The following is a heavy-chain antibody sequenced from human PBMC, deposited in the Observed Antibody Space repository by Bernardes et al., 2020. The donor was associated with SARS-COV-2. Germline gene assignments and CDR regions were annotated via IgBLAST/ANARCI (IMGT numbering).Heavy chain of an antibody. V-gene: IGHV4-59*01. CDR2: IYYSGST. J-gene: IGHJ4*02. CDR3: ARVGYSSSLSPIDC. D-gene: IGHD6-13*01. Sequence: SETLSLTCTVSGGSISSYYWSWNRQPPGKGLEWIGYIYYSGSTNYNPSLKSRVTISVDTSKNQFSLKLSSVTAADTAVYYCARVGYSSSLSPIDCWGQGTLVTVSS. CDR1: GGSISSYY.